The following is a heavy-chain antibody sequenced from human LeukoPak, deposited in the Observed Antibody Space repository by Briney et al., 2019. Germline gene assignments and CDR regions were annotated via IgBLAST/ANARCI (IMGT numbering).Heavy chain of an antibody. CDR2: INHSGST. J-gene: IGHJ5*02. CDR3: ASGITVTTAWFDP. D-gene: IGHD4-17*01. CDR1: GGSFSSYY. Sequence: SETLSLTCAVYGGSFSSYYWSWIRQPPGKGLEWIGEINHSGSTNYNPSLKSRVTISVDTSKNQFPLKLSSVTAADTAVYYCASGITVTTAWFDPWGQGTLVTVSS. V-gene: IGHV4-34*01.